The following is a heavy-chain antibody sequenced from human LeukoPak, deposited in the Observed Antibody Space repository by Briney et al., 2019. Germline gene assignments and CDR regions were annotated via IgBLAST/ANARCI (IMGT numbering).Heavy chain of an antibody. CDR1: GGSISSYY. J-gene: IGHJ4*02. V-gene: IGHV4-59*12. Sequence: SETLSLTCTVSGGSISSYYWSWIRQPPGKGLEWIGYIYYSGSTYYNPSLKSRVTISVDTSKNQFSLKLSSVTAADTAVYYCARVGNVLLYNALLDWGQGTLVTVSS. CDR2: IYYSGST. D-gene: IGHD3-10*01. CDR3: ARVGNVLLYNALLD.